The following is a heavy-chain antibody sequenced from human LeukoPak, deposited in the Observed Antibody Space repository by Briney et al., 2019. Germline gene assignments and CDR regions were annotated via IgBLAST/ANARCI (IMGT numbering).Heavy chain of an antibody. J-gene: IGHJ3*02. CDR2: INPNSGGT. CDR1: VYTFTGYY. V-gene: IGHV1-2*02. Sequence: ASVKVSCKASVYTFTGYYMHWVRQAPGQGLEWMGWINPNSGGTNYAQKFQGRVTMTRDTSISTAYMELSRLRSDDTAVYYCAKLDYGAVHDAFDIWGQGTMVTVSS. CDR3: AKLDYGAVHDAFDI. D-gene: IGHD4-17*01.